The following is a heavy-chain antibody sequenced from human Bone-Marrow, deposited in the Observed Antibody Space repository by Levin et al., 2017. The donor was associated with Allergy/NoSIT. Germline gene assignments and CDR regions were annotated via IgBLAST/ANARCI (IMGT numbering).Heavy chain of an antibody. CDR1: GFTFDDYA. Sequence: SLKISCAASGFTFDDYAMHWVRQAPGKGLEWVSGISWNSGSIGYADSVKGRFTISRDNAKNSLYLQMNSLRAEDTALYYCATLTTRGYWGQGTLVTVSS. CDR3: ATLTTRGY. D-gene: IGHD4-11*01. CDR2: ISWNSGSI. J-gene: IGHJ4*02. V-gene: IGHV3-9*01.